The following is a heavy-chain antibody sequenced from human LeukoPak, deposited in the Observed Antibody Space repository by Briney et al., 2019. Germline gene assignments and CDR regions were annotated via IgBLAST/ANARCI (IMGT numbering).Heavy chain of an antibody. D-gene: IGHD3-22*01. CDR3: AKVNGSPYYFDSSGHFDY. J-gene: IGHJ4*02. Sequence: GGSLRLSCAASGFTFRRNALSWVRQAPGKGLEWVSAISGSGSDTYYPDSVKGRFSISRDTSENTLYLQMNSLRAEDTAVYHCAKVNGSPYYFDSSGHFDYWGQGTLVTVSS. CDR2: ISGSGSDT. CDR1: GFTFRRNA. V-gene: IGHV3-23*01.